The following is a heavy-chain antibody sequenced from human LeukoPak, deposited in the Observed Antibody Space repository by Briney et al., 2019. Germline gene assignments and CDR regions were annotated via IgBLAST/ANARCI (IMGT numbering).Heavy chain of an antibody. CDR3: ARAGGSGSYSGYFDY. CDR1: GFTVSSNY. CDR2: IYSGGNT. J-gene: IGHJ4*02. Sequence: GGSVRLSCAASGFTVSSNYMSWVRQAPGKGLEWVSVIYSGGNTYYADSVKGRFTISRDNSKNTLYLQMNSLRAEDTAVYYCARAGGSGSYSGYFDYWGQGTLVTVSS. V-gene: IGHV3-53*01. D-gene: IGHD3-10*01.